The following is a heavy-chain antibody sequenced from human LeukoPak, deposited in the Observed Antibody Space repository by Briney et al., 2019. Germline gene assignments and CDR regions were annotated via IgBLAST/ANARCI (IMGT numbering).Heavy chain of an antibody. Sequence: ASVKVSCKASGYTFTSYDINWVRQATGQGLEWMGWMNPNSGNTGYAQKFQGRVTMTRNTSISTGYMELSSLRSEDTAVYYCAREFGDSYYGGDWFDPWGQGTLVTVSS. CDR3: AREFGDSYYGGDWFDP. CDR2: MNPNSGNT. V-gene: IGHV1-8*01. J-gene: IGHJ5*02. D-gene: IGHD3-10*01. CDR1: GYTFTSYD.